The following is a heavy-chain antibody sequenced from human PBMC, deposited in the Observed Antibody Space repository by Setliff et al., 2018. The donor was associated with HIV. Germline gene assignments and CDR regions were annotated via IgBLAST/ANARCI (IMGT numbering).Heavy chain of an antibody. CDR1: GYTFTSHG. J-gene: IGHJ6*03. CDR3: ASSGGSTRYFYYIDV. D-gene: IGHD2-15*01. CDR2: ISAYNGNT. V-gene: IGHV1-18*01. Sequence: ASVKVSCKASGYTFTSHGISWVRQAPGQGLEWMGWISAYNGNTDYAQKFQGRVTMTTDTSTSTAYMELRSLRSDDTAVYYCASSGGSTRYFYYIDVWGKGTTVTVSS.